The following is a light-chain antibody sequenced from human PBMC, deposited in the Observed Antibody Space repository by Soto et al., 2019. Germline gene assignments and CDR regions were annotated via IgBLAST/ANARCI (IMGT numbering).Light chain of an antibody. CDR1: QSISSW. V-gene: IGKV1-5*03. CDR2: KAS. Sequence: DIQMTQSPSTLSASVGDRVTITCRASQSISSWLAWYQQKPGKAPKLLIYKASSLESGVPSRFSGSGSGTEFTLTISRLQPDDFATYHCQQYNSYALTFGGGTKVEIK. CDR3: QQYNSYALT. J-gene: IGKJ4*01.